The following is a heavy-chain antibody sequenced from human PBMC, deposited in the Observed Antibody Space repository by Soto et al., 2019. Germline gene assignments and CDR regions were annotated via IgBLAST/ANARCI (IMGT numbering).Heavy chain of an antibody. Sequence: EVQLVQSGAEVKKPGESLKISCKGSGYSFTSYWIGWVRQMPGKGLEWMGIIYPGDSDTRYSPSFQGQVTISADKSISTAYLQWSSLKASGTAMYYCARRIGYSSSWYSLDYWGQGTLVTVSS. D-gene: IGHD6-13*01. CDR2: IYPGDSDT. CDR3: ARRIGYSSSWYSLDY. CDR1: GYSFTSYW. V-gene: IGHV5-51*01. J-gene: IGHJ4*02.